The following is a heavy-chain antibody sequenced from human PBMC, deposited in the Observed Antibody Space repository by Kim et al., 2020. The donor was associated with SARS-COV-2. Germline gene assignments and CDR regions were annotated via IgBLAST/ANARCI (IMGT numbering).Heavy chain of an antibody. CDR3: SKDMAGEIRGAFDI. Sequence: YVESVRGRFTISRDKANNSLYLQMNSLRPDDTALYFCSKDMAGEIRGAFDIWGQGTMVTVSS. V-gene: IGHV3-9*01. D-gene: IGHD3-16*01. J-gene: IGHJ3*02.